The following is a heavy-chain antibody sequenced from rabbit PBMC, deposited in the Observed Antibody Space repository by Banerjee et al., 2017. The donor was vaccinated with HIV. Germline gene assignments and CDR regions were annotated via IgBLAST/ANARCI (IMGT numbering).Heavy chain of an antibody. V-gene: IGHV1S47*01. D-gene: IGHD6-1*01. CDR3: ARSLYAGYAGYDYAHRGLVL. J-gene: IGHJ4*01. CDR1: GIDFSSYG. CDR2: IYPDYGYI. Sequence: QEQLVESGGGLVTLGGSLKLSCKASGIDFSSYGISWVRQAPGKGPEWIAYIYPDYGYIDYASWVNGRFTISLDNAQNTVFLQMTSLTAADTATYFCARSLYAGYAGYDYAHRGLVLWGQGTLVTVS.